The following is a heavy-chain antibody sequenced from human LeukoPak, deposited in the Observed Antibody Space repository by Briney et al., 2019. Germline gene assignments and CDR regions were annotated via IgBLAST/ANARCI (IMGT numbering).Heavy chain of an antibody. Sequence: SGGSLRFFCAASGFTFVDYGMSWVRQAPGKGLEGISGVNWNGGSTGYADSVKGGFTISRDNAKNSLFLQMNSPRAEDTAVYYCARIWTIFGVVSFDYWGQGTLVTVSS. V-gene: IGHV3-20*04. CDR2: VNWNGGST. J-gene: IGHJ4*02. D-gene: IGHD3-3*01. CDR1: GFTFVDYG. CDR3: ARIWTIFGVVSFDY.